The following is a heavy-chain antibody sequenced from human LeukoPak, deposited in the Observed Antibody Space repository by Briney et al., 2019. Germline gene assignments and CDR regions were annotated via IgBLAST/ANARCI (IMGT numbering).Heavy chain of an antibody. Sequence: GRSLRLSCAASGFTFDDYAMHWVRQAPGKGLEWVSGISWNSGSIGYADSMKGRFTISRDNAKNSLYLQMNSLRAEDTALYYCAKGYSSGEDYYYYYGMDVWGQGTTVTVSS. D-gene: IGHD6-25*01. V-gene: IGHV3-9*01. CDR1: GFTFDDYA. CDR2: ISWNSGSI. J-gene: IGHJ6*02. CDR3: AKGYSSGEDYYYYYGMDV.